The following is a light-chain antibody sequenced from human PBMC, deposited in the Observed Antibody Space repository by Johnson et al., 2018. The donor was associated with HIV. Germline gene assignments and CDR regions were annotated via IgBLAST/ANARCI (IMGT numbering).Light chain of an antibody. CDR3: GTWDSSLSAGNV. J-gene: IGLJ1*01. CDR1: SSNIGNNY. CDR2: DNN. Sequence: QSVLTQPPSVSAAPGQKVTISCSASSSNIGNNYVSWYQQLPGTAPKLLIYDNNKRPSGIPDRFSGSKSGTSATLGITGLQTGDEADYYCGTWDSSLSAGNVFGTGTKVTVL. V-gene: IGLV1-51*01.